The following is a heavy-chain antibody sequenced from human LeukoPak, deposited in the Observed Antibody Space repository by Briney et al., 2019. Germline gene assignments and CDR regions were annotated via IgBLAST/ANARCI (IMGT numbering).Heavy chain of an antibody. J-gene: IGHJ4*02. CDR1: GGNITNYA. CDR2: IIPLFGTG. CDR3: ARVYDATGYLYYFDS. Sequence: SVKVSCKAPGGNITNYAISWVRQAPGQGLEWMGGIIPLFGTGNYAQKFQGRITITADESTSTAYMELRRLRYEDTAVYYCARVYDATGYLYYFDSWGQGTLVTVSS. V-gene: IGHV1-69*01. D-gene: IGHD3-9*01.